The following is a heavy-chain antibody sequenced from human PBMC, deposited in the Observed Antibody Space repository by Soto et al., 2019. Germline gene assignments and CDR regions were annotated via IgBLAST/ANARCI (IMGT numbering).Heavy chain of an antibody. CDR3: ARDKRGGSSLFPYTCVRWFDP. CDR1: GGTFSSYA. J-gene: IGHJ5*02. V-gene: IGHV1-69*06. D-gene: IGHD6-13*01. Sequence: SVKVSCKASGGTFSSYAISWVRQAPGQGLEWMGGIIPIFGTANYAQKFQGRVTITADKSKSTAYMELSSLRSEDTAVYYCARDKRGGSSLFPYTCVRWFDPWGQGTMVTVSS. CDR2: IIPIFGTA.